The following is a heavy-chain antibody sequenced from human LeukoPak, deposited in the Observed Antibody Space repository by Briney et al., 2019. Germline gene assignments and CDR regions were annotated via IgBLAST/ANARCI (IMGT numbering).Heavy chain of an antibody. CDR2: INHSGST. CDR1: GGSFSGYY. V-gene: IGHV4-34*01. J-gene: IGHJ3*02. Sequence: SETLSLTCAVYGGSFSGYYWSWIRQPPGKGLEWIGEINHSGSTNYNPSLKSRVTISVDTSKNQFSLKLSSVTAADTAVYYCARRTAAALPGAFDIWGQGTMVTVSS. D-gene: IGHD6-13*01. CDR3: ARRTAAALPGAFDI.